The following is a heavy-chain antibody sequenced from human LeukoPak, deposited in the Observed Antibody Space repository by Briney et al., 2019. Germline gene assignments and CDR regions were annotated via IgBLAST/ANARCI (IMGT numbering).Heavy chain of an antibody. D-gene: IGHD6-19*01. Sequence: SETLSLTCTVSGGSISSSSYYWGWIRQPPGKGLEWIGSIYYSGSTYYNPSLKSRVTISVDTSKNQFSLKLSSVTAADTAVYYCAREGSGRGWYVRWFDPWGQGTPVTVSS. CDR3: AREGSGRGWYVRWFDP. CDR1: GGSISSSSYY. J-gene: IGHJ5*02. V-gene: IGHV4-39*07. CDR2: IYYSGST.